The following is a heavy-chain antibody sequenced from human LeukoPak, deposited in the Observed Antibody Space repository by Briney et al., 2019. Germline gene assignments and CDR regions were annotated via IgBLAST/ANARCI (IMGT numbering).Heavy chain of an antibody. D-gene: IGHD2-15*01. CDR3: ARVGGLSFYGMDV. CDR1: GFTFSSYS. J-gene: IGHJ6*02. CDR2: ISSSSSYI. Sequence: PGGSLRLSCAASGFTFSSYSMNWVRQAPGKGLEWVSSISSSSSYIYYVDSVKGRFTISRDNAKNSLYLQMNSLRAEDTAVYYCARVGGLSFYGMDVRGQGTTVTVSS. V-gene: IGHV3-21*01.